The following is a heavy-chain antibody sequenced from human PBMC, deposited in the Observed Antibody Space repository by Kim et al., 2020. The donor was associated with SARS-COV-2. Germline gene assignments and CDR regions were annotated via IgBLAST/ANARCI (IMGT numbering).Heavy chain of an antibody. J-gene: IGHJ4*02. CDR2: IRSKTTCVTT. Sequence: GGSLRLSCAASGFTFSNACMSWVRQAPGKGLEWVGCIRSKTTCVTTDYAAPVKGRFTISSDDSKLTLNLQMDSLKTEDTAVYYCARDWGVGATYFDFWGQGTLVTVSS. CDR1: GFTFSNAC. D-gene: IGHD1-26*01. V-gene: IGHV3-15*01. CDR3: ARDWGVGATYFDF.